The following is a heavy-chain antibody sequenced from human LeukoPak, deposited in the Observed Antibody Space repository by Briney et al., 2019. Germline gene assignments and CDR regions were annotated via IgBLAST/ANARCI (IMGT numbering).Heavy chain of an antibody. D-gene: IGHD1-1*01. Sequence: GGSLRLSCATSGTNFSNYWMSWVRQAPGKGLEWVANIRQDGNENYYVDSLKGRFTISRDNSKNTLYLQMNSLRAEDTAVYYCAKSTGTTSYYYYMDVWGKGTTVTIPS. V-gene: IGHV3-7*01. CDR2: IRQDGNEN. J-gene: IGHJ6*03. CDR3: AKSTGTTSYYYYMDV. CDR1: GTNFSNYW.